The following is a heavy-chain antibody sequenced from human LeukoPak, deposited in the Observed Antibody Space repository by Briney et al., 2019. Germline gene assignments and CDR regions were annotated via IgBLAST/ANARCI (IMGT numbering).Heavy chain of an antibody. CDR3: ARDPDYDFWNGYRY. CDR2: ISAYNGNT. CDR1: GYTFTSYG. D-gene: IGHD3-3*01. J-gene: IGHJ4*02. Sequence: ASVKVSCKASGYTFTSYGISWLRQAPGQGLEWMGWISAYNGNTNYAQKLQGRVTMTTDTSTSTAYMELRSLRSDDTAVYYCARDPDYDFWNGYRYWGQGTLVTVSS. V-gene: IGHV1-18*01.